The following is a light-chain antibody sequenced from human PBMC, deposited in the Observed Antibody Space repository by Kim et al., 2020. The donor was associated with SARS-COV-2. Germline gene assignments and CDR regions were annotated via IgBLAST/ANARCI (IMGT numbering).Light chain of an antibody. CDR2: DAS. Sequence: LSPGERATRSGRASQSVSSNLAWYQQKPGQAPRLLIYDASNRATGIPARFSGSGSGTDFSLTISSLEVEDFAVYYCQRRSDWPLTFGQGTRLEIK. J-gene: IGKJ5*01. CDR3: QRRSDWPLT. V-gene: IGKV3-11*01. CDR1: QSVSSN.